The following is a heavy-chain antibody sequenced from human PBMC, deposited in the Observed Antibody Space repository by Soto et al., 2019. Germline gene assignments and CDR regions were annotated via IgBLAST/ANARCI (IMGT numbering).Heavy chain of an antibody. CDR3: ARMATFGSLNWFDP. CDR2: MNPGSGDT. J-gene: IGHJ5*02. Sequence: ASVKVSCKASYYTFTTYDVSWVRQATGQGLEWMGWMNPGSGDTGYAQKFQGRVTMTRDISIATAYMELSSLRSDDTAIYYCARMATFGSLNWFDPWGQGTLVTVSA. D-gene: IGHD3-16*01. V-gene: IGHV1-8*01. CDR1: YYTFTTYD.